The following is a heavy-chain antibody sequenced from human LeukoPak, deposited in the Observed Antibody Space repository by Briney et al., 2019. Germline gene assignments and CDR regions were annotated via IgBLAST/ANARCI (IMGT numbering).Heavy chain of an antibody. CDR2: ISGSGGST. CDR1: GCTFSNYR. Sequence: GGSLRLSCAATGCTFSNYRMNWVGQAPGKGLEWVSSISGSGGSTYYADSVKGRFTISRDKAKNTLELQMDSLIAEDTAVYYCATRFPSGYYAVGLWAQGTMVTVSS. D-gene: IGHD3-3*01. V-gene: IGHV3-23*01. CDR3: ATRFPSGYYAVGL. J-gene: IGHJ3*01.